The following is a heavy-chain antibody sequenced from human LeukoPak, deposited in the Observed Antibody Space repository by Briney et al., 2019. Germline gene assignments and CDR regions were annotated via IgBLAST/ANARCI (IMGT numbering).Heavy chain of an antibody. V-gene: IGHV3-23*01. J-gene: IGHJ4*02. D-gene: IGHD3-22*01. CDR2: ISRSGGST. Sequence: GGTLRLSCAASGFTFSSYGMSWVRQAPGKGLEWVSSISRSGGSTHYADSVKGRFTISRDNSKNMLSLQMNSLRAEDTALYYCAKDTGYYYDSSNYWVWGQGTLVTVSS. CDR3: AKDTGYYYDSSNYWV. CDR1: GFTFSSYG.